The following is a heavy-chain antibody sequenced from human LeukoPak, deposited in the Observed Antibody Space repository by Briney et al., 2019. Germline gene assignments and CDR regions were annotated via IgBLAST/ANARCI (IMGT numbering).Heavy chain of an antibody. V-gene: IGHV3-30-3*01. J-gene: IGHJ4*02. CDR2: ISYDGSNK. CDR3: ARARVVGATKYYFDY. CDR1: GFAFSSYA. D-gene: IGHD1-26*01. Sequence: PGGSLRLSCAASGFAFSSYAMHWVRQAPGKGLEWVAVISYDGSNKYYADSVKGRFTISRDNSKNTLYLQMNSLRAEDTAVYYCARARVVGATKYYFDYWGQGTLVTVSS.